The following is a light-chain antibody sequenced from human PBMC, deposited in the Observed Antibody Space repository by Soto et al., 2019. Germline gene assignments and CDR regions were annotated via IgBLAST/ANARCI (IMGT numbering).Light chain of an antibody. CDR3: CSYAGSPSVPWV. Sequence: QSALTQPASVSGSPGQSITISCTGTRSDVGSYTLVSWYQQHPGKAPKLIIYEGTKRPSGVSNRFSGSKSGNTASLTISGLHAEDEAHYYCCSYAGSPSVPWVVGGGTKLTVL. CDR1: RSDVGSYTL. CDR2: EGT. V-gene: IGLV2-23*03. J-gene: IGLJ3*02.